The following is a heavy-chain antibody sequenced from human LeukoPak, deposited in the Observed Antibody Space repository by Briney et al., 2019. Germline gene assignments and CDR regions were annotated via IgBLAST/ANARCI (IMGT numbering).Heavy chain of an antibody. D-gene: IGHD6-19*01. V-gene: IGHV3-30*03. CDR2: ISHDGNVE. Sequence: GGSLRLSCAVSGFTINNRGMHWVRQAPGKAPEWVAMISHDGNVEFYLDSVKGRLTISRDNSKNTLYLQMNSLTTEDTATYYCARDWGVSGWYNWFDSWGQGTQVTVSS. J-gene: IGHJ5*01. CDR1: GFTINNRG. CDR3: ARDWGVSGWYNWFDS.